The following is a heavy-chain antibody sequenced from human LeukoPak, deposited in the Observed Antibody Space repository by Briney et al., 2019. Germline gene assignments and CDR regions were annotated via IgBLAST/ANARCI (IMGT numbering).Heavy chain of an antibody. CDR2: INWNSGTI. Sequence: GGSLRLSCAASGFIFDDYAMHWVRQAPGKGLEWVSGINWNSGTIGYADSVKGRFTISRDNAKNSLYLQMNSLRADDMAFYYCARDRFRYCSGAYCSHFEFWGQGTLVSVSS. J-gene: IGHJ4*02. CDR1: GFIFDDYA. D-gene: IGHD2-15*01. V-gene: IGHV3-9*03. CDR3: ARDRFRYCSGAYCSHFEF.